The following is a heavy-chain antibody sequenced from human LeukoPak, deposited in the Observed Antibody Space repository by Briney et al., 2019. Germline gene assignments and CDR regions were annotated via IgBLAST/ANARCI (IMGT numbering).Heavy chain of an antibody. CDR2: ISSSSSYI. Sequence: GGSLRLSCAASGFTFSSYSMNWVRQAPGKGLEWVSSISSSSSYIYYADSVKGRFTISRDNAKNSLYLRMNSLRAEDTAVYYCARDVGDYYDSRVIWGQGTLVTVSS. J-gene: IGHJ4*02. V-gene: IGHV3-21*01. D-gene: IGHD3-22*01. CDR3: ARDVGDYYDSRVI. CDR1: GFTFSSYS.